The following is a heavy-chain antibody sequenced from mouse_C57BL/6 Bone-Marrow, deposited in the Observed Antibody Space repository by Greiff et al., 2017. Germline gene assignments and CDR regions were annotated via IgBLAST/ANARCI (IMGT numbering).Heavy chain of an antibody. CDR1: GYTFTSYW. CDR3: AIPRTGTNYAMDY. J-gene: IGHJ4*01. D-gene: IGHD4-1*01. V-gene: IGHV1-52*01. CDR2: IDPSDSET. Sequence: VQLQQPGAELVRPGSSVKLSCKASGYTFTSYWMHWVKQRPIQGLEWIGNIDPSDSETHYNQKFKDKATLTVDKSSSTAYMQLSSLTSEDSAVYYCAIPRTGTNYAMDYWGQGTSVTVSS.